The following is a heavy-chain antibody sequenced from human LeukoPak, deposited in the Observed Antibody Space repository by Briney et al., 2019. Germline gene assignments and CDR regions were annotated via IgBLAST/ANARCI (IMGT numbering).Heavy chain of an antibody. CDR3: AKGQELDDGVFDS. D-gene: IGHD1-1*01. V-gene: IGHV3-23*01. CDR1: GFXFSSIA. CDR2: IRSNGDTA. J-gene: IGHJ4*02. Sequence: GGSLRLSCTASGFXFSSIALTWVRQAPGKGQEWVSCIRSNGDTAYNADSVNGRCTISRDNSKNTLYLQMDSLRVEDTAIYYCAKGQELDDGVFDSWGQGTLVTVSS.